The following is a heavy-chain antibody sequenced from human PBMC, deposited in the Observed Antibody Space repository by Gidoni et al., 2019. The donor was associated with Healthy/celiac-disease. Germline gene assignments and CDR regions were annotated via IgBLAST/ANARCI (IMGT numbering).Heavy chain of an antibody. D-gene: IGHD2-2*02. CDR3: ARVGWGYCSSTSCYTSFYYYYGMDV. CDR1: GFTFSSYS. J-gene: IGHJ6*02. CDR2: ISSSSSYI. V-gene: IGHV3-21*01. Sequence: EVQLVESGGGLVKPGGSLRLSCAASGFTFSSYSMNWVRQAPGKGLEWVSSISSSSSYIYYADSVKGRFTISRDNAKNSLYLQMNSLRAEDTAVYYCARVGWGYCSSTSCYTSFYYYYGMDVWGQGTTVTVSS.